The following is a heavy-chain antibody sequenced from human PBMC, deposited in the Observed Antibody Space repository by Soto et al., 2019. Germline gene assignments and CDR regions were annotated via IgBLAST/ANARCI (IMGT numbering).Heavy chain of an antibody. J-gene: IGHJ4*02. D-gene: IGHD1-1*01. Sequence: QVQLVQSGAEVKKPGSSVKVSCKASGGTFSNYTFNWVRQAPGQGLEWMGGIIPISGAAYYAQRFQGRVIITADESTNTADMELSSMRSEDTAVYYCARPLGNSPLFDYWGQGTLVTVSS. CDR1: GGTFSNYT. CDR2: IIPISGAA. V-gene: IGHV1-69*01. CDR3: ARPLGNSPLFDY.